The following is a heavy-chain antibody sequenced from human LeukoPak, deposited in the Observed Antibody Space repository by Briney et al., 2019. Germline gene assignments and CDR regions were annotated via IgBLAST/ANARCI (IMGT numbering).Heavy chain of an antibody. D-gene: IGHD3-22*01. Sequence: QPGGSLRLSCAASGFTFSSYAMSWVRQAPGKGLEWVSAISGSGGSTYYADSVKGRFTISRDNSKNTLYLQMNSLRAEDTAVYYCAKASPGVTMIVVVFDYWGQGTLVTVSS. CDR3: AKASPGVTMIVVVFDY. CDR1: GFTFSSYA. V-gene: IGHV3-23*01. J-gene: IGHJ4*02. CDR2: ISGSGGST.